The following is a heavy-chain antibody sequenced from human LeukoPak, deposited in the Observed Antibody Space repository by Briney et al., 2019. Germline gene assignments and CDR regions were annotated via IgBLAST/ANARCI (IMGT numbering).Heavy chain of an antibody. CDR1: GGSFSGYY. Sequence: SETLSLTCAVYGGSFSGYYWSWIRQPPGKGLEWIGEINHSGSTNYNPSLKSRVTISVDTSKNQFSLKLSSVTAADTAVYYCASLIAAAGWGQGTLVTVSS. CDR3: ASLIAAAG. V-gene: IGHV4-34*01. J-gene: IGHJ4*02. CDR2: INHSGST. D-gene: IGHD6-13*01.